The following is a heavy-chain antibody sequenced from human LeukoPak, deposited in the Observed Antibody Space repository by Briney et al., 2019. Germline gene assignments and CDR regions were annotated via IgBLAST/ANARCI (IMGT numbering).Heavy chain of an antibody. Sequence: GGSLRLSCAASGFTFSSYSMNWVRQVPGKGLEWISYISSGSSTIYYADSVKGRFTISRDNAKNSLYLQMNSLRAEDTAVYYCARDFAGSGGKWGQGTLVTVSS. CDR3: ARDFAGSGGK. J-gene: IGHJ4*02. D-gene: IGHD3-10*01. CDR1: GFTFSSYS. V-gene: IGHV3-48*01. CDR2: ISSGSSTI.